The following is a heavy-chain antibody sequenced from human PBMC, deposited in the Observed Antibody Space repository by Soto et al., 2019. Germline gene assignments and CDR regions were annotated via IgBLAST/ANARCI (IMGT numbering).Heavy chain of an antibody. J-gene: IGHJ4*02. CDR3: ARAGIRTSFDY. D-gene: IGHD2-21*01. Sequence: GGPLRLSCTASGFTFGDYPMSWFRQAPGKGLEWVGFIRSKAYGGTTEYAASVKGRFTISRDDSKSIAYLQMNSLKTEDTAVYYCARAGIRTSFDYWGQGTLVTVSS. CDR1: GFTFGDYP. V-gene: IGHV3-49*03. CDR2: IRSKAYGGTT.